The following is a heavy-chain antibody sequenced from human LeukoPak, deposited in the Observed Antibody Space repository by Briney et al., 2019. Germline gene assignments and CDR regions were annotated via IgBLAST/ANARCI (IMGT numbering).Heavy chain of an antibody. J-gene: IGHJ3*01. CDR2: IKSKSDGWTT. CDR3: TTWDGVD. V-gene: IGHV3-15*01. D-gene: IGHD1-26*01. CDR1: GFTFSNAL. Sequence: GGSLRLSCAASGFTFSNALMTWVRQAPGKGLEWVGHIKSKSDGWTTDCAAAVKGRFTISRDDSKNALYLQMNSLKTEDTALYYCTTWDGVDWGQGTMVTVSS.